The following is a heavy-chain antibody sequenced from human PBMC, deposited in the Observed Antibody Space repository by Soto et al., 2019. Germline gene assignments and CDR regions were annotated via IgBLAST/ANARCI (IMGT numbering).Heavy chain of an antibody. Sequence: ASVKVSCKASGYTFTSYDINWVRQATGQGLVWMGWMNPNSGNTGYAQKFQGRVTMTRNTSISTAYMELSSLRSEDTAVYYCARGRRITIFGVVIMDAFDIWGQGTMVTVSS. CDR1: GYTFTSYD. CDR3: ARGRRITIFGVVIMDAFDI. J-gene: IGHJ3*02. V-gene: IGHV1-8*01. CDR2: MNPNSGNT. D-gene: IGHD3-3*01.